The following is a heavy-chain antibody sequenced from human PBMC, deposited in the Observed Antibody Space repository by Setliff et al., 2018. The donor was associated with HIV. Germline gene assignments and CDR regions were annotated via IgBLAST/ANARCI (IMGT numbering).Heavy chain of an antibody. D-gene: IGHD3-3*01. J-gene: IGHJ4*02. CDR1: GGSLSGYY. CDR2: ICIYNSGST. V-gene: IGHV4-59*01. Sequence: SETLSLTCSVSGGSLSGYYWSWIRQPPGKGLEWIGYICIYNSGSTNYNPSLTSRVTISVDTSRNQFSLKLTSVTAADTAIYSCARGVNFDYWGQGTQVTVSS. CDR3: ARGVNFDY.